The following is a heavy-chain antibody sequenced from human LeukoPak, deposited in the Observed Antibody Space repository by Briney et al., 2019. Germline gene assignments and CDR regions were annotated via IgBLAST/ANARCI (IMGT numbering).Heavy chain of an antibody. CDR3: ARDKDYGFTY. CDR1: GFSFSSEN. J-gene: IGHJ4*02. V-gene: IGHV3-48*01. CDR2: ITGSGSGI. D-gene: IGHD4-17*01. Sequence: PGGSLRLSCAASGFSFSSENMNWVRQAPGKGPEWISWITGSGSGIIYADSVKGRFTISRDNAKNSLFLQMNSLRVEDTAVYYRARDKDYGFTYWGQGTLVTVSS.